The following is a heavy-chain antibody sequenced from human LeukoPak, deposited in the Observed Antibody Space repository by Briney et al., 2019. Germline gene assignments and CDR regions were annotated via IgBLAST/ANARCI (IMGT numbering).Heavy chain of an antibody. V-gene: IGHV3-30-3*01. J-gene: IGHJ4*02. CDR3: AREAHGDWGY. CDR2: ISYDGSNK. D-gene: IGHD4-17*01. CDR1: GFTFSSYA. Sequence: PGRSLRLSCAASGFTFSSYAMHWVRQAPGKGLEWVAVISYDGSNKYYADSVKGRFTISRDNSKNTLYLQVNSLRAEDTAVYYCAREAHGDWGYWGQGTLVTVSS.